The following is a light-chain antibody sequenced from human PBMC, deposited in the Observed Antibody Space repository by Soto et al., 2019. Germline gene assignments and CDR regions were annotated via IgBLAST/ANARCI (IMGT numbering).Light chain of an antibody. V-gene: IGKV3-11*01. J-gene: IGKJ5*01. CDR1: QSISTY. CDR2: DAS. CDR3: QQRSSWPLIT. Sequence: EIVLTQSPATLSLSPGESATLSCTASQSISTYLAWYQHKPGQAPRLLIYDASIRATGIPDRFSGGGSATDFTLTISSLEPEDFAVYFCQQRSSWPLITFGQGRRLEIK.